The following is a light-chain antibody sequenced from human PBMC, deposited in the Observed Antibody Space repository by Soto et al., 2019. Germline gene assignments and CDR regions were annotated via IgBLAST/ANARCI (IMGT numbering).Light chain of an antibody. CDR2: GNN. CDR1: SSNIGAGYD. CDR3: QSYDSSLSGVV. V-gene: IGLV1-40*01. Sequence: QSVLTQPPSVSGAPGQRVTISCTGSSSNIGAGYDVHWYQQLPGTAPKLLIYGNNNRPSGVPDRFSGSKSGTSASLAITGLQAADEADYYCQSYDSSLSGVVFSGGTKLTVL. J-gene: IGLJ3*02.